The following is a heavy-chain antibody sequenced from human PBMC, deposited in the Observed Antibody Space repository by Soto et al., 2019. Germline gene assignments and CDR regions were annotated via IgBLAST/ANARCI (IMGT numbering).Heavy chain of an antibody. Sequence: EVQLVESGGGLIQPGGSLRLSCAASGFTVSSNYMSWVRQAPGKGLEWVSVIYSGGSTYYADSVKGRFTISRDNSKNTLYLQMNSLRAEDTAVYYCARDMSSGSHSRGYYYYGMDVWGQGTTVTVSS. D-gene: IGHD6-19*01. J-gene: IGHJ6*02. CDR3: ARDMSSGSHSRGYYYYGMDV. CDR2: IYSGGST. V-gene: IGHV3-53*01. CDR1: GFTVSSNY.